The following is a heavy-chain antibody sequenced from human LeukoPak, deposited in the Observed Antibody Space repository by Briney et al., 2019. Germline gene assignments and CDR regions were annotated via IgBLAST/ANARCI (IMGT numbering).Heavy chain of an antibody. V-gene: IGHV3-23*01. J-gene: IGHJ4*02. CDR1: GGSISSGGYS. D-gene: IGHD6-25*01. CDR2: ISGSGGST. Sequence: PSETLSLTCAVSGGSISSGGYSWSWVRQAPGKGLEWVSAISGSGGSTYYADSVKGRFTISRDNSKNTLYLQMDSLRAEDTAVYYCAKECGATGYWGQGTLVTVSS. CDR3: AKECGATGY.